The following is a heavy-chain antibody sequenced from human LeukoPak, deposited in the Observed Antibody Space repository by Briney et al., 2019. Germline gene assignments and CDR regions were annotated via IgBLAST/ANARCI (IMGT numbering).Heavy chain of an antibody. CDR1: GFTFSSYA. Sequence: GGSLRLSCAASGFTFSSYAMHWVRQAPGKGLEWVAVISYDGSNKYYADSVKGRFTISRDNSKNSLYLQMNSLRAEDTALYYCAKDINDYGGNNFDYWGQGTLVTVSS. J-gene: IGHJ4*02. CDR2: ISYDGSNK. D-gene: IGHD4-23*01. V-gene: IGHV3-30-3*01. CDR3: AKDINDYGGNNFDY.